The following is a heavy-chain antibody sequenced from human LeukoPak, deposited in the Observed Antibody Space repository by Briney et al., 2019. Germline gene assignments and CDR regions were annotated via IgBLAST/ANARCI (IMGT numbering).Heavy chain of an antibody. Sequence: PSETLSLTCAVYGGSFSGYYWSWIRQPPGKGLEWIGEINHSGSTNYNPSLKSRVTISVDTSKNQFSLKLSSVTAADTAVYYCARGRYYYDSSGYYATYYYFDYWGQGTLVTVSS. D-gene: IGHD3-22*01. CDR2: INHSGST. CDR3: ARGRYYYDSSGYYATYYYFDY. V-gene: IGHV4-34*01. CDR1: GGSFSGYY. J-gene: IGHJ4*02.